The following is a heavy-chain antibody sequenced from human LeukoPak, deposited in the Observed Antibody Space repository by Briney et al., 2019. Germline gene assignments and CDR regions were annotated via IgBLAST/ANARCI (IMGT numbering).Heavy chain of an antibody. Sequence: SETLSLTCAVYGGSFTDYYWSWIRHLPGKGLEWIGEIHHRAGANYNPSLWGRVSISADTSKNQFSLHLTSVTAADTATFYCARGPVRDDGLTGISYYFGLDVWGHGTTVTVFS. CDR2: IHHRAGA. CDR3: ARGPVRDDGLTGISYYFGLDV. J-gene: IGHJ6*02. D-gene: IGHD2-21*02. V-gene: IGHV4-34*01. CDR1: GGSFTDYY.